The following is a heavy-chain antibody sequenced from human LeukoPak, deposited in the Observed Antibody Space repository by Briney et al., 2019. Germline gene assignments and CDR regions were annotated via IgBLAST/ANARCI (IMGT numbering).Heavy chain of an antibody. V-gene: IGHV3-23*01. CDR1: GFTFSSYS. Sequence: GGSLRLSCAASGFTFSSYSMNWVRQAPGKGLEWVSAISGSGGSTYYADSVKGRFTISRDNSKNTLYLQMNSLRAEDTAVYYCARVESWSGIAAALDYWGQGTLVTVSS. D-gene: IGHD6-13*01. J-gene: IGHJ4*02. CDR3: ARVESWSGIAAALDY. CDR2: ISGSGGST.